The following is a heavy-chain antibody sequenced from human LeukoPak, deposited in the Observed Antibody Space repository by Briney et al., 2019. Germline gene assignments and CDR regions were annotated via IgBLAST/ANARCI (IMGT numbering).Heavy chain of an antibody. J-gene: IGHJ6*02. CDR3: ARDYRHCSGGSCYLAGLDV. CDR1: GFNFITYS. CDR2: ICSSSSYI. V-gene: IGHV3-21*01. Sequence: GGALRLSCAGPGFNFITYSMKWVRQAPGEGVGWGSSICSSSSYIYYADSVKGRFTISRDNAKNSLYLQMNSLRAEDTAVYYCARDYRHCSGGSCYLAGLDVWGQGTTVTVSS. D-gene: IGHD2-15*01.